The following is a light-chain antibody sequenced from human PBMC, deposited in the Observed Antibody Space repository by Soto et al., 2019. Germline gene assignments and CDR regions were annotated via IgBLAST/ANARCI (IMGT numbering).Light chain of an antibody. V-gene: IGKV3-20*01. J-gene: IGKJ5*01. CDR2: GAS. CDR1: QSVSRN. CDR3: QQYGNTHPIT. Sequence: DILMTQSPATLSLSPGVRSTLSCMAIQSVSRNLAWYQQKPCQAPRLLVFGASARATGTPDRFSVSGSGTDFTLTISRLEREDFAVYYCQQYGNTHPITFGQGTRLEIK.